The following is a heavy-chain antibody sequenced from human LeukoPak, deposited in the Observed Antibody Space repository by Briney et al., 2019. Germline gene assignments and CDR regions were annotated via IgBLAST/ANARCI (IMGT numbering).Heavy chain of an antibody. D-gene: IGHD5-12*01. V-gene: IGHV3-23*01. CDR1: GFAFSSYA. CDR2: ISGSGGST. Sequence: GGSLRLSCAASGFAFSSYAMSWVRQAPGKGLEWVSAISGSGGSTYYADSVKGRFTISRDNAKNSLYLQMNSLRAEDTAVYYCARDLSTKMATILWGQGTLVTVSS. CDR3: ARDLSTKMATIL. J-gene: IGHJ4*02.